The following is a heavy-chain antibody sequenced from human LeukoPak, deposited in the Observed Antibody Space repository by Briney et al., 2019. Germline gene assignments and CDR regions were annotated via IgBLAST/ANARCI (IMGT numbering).Heavy chain of an antibody. J-gene: IGHJ4*02. CDR2: IKEDGTET. V-gene: IGHV3-7*03. CDR1: GFMFSSNW. D-gene: IGHD5-24*01. Sequence: GGSLRLSCAASGFMFSSNWMCWVRLAPGKGLEWVANIKEDGTETYYVDSVKGRFTISRDNAKNSLYLQMNSLRVEDTAVYYCAKEGRSLQTYWGQGTLVTVSS. CDR3: AKEGRSLQTY.